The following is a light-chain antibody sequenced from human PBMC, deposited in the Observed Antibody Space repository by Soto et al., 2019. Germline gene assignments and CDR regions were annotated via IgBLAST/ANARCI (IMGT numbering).Light chain of an antibody. CDR3: NSYTTSSTHV. V-gene: IGLV2-14*01. CDR2: EVS. Sequence: QSALTQPASVSGSPGQSITISCTGTSGDVGGYNYVSWYQHNPGKAPKLIIYEVSDRPSGVSNRFSGSRSGNTVSLTISGLQADDEADYYCNSYTTSSTHVFGTGTKVTVL. CDR1: SGDVGGYNY. J-gene: IGLJ1*01.